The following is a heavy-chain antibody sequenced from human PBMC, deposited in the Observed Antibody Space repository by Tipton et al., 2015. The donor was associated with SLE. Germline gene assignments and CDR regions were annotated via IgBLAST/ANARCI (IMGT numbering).Heavy chain of an antibody. CDR3: SSPRLGYYDTDIYYY. V-gene: IGHV3-15*07. CDR1: NLTISNAW. J-gene: IGHJ4*02. Sequence: SLRLSCAASNLTISNAWMNWVRQVPGKGLEWVGRIKSNSDGGTTGYAAPVKGRFTISRDDSRNTLFLQMNSLKSDDTAVYYCSSPRLGYYDTDIYYYWGQGALVTVSS. CDR2: IKSNSDGGTT. D-gene: IGHD3-22*01.